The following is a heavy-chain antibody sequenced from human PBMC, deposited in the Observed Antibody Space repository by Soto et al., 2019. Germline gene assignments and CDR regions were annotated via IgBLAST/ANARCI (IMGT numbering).Heavy chain of an antibody. J-gene: IGHJ4*02. CDR2: ISTTSSAI. Sequence: GGSLRLSCAASGFTFSSYSMNWVRQAPGKGLEWISYISTTSSAIYYADSVKGRFTISRDNAKNSLFLQMNSLRDEDTAVYYCARKGVAFDYWGQGALVTVSS. CDR1: GFTFSSYS. CDR3: ARKGVAFDY. D-gene: IGHD3-3*01. V-gene: IGHV3-48*02.